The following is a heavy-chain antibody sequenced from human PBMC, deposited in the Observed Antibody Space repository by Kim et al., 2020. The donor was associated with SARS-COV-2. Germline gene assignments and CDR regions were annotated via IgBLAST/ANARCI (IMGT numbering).Heavy chain of an antibody. CDR2: IYYSGST. Sequence: SETLSLTCTVSGGSISSYYWSWIRQPPGKGLEWIGYIYYSGSTNYNPSLKSRVTISVDTSKNQFSLKLSSVTAADTAVYYCARLRMSSFVPGTIFGVVIIPDYYYMDVWGKGTTVTVSS. V-gene: IGHV4-59*08. D-gene: IGHD3-3*01. CDR3: ARLRMSSFVPGTIFGVVIIPDYYYMDV. J-gene: IGHJ6*03. CDR1: GGSISSYY.